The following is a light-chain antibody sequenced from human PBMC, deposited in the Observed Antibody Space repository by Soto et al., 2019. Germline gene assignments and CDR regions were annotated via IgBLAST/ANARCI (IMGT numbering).Light chain of an antibody. V-gene: IGLV1-47*01. CDR2: RNN. Sequence: QSALTQPPSASGTPGQRVTISCSGSSSNIGSNYVYWYQQLPGTAPKLLIYRNNQRPSGVPDRFSGSKSGTSASLAISGLRSEEEADYYCAAWDDSLSGRVFGGGTKLTVL. CDR1: SSNIGSNY. CDR3: AAWDDSLSGRV. J-gene: IGLJ3*02.